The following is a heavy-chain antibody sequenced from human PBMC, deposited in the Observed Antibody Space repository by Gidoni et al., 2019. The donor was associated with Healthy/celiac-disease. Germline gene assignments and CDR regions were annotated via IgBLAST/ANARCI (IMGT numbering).Heavy chain of an antibody. V-gene: IGHV3-30-3*01. CDR2: ISYDGSNK. Sequence: QVQLVESGGGVVQPGRSLRLSCAASGFTFSSDAMHWVRQAPGKGLEWVAVISYDGSNKYYADSVKGRFTISRDNSKNTLYLQMNSLRAEDTAVYYCARGGYCSSTSCYAYRFDYWGQGTLVTVSS. CDR3: ARGGYCSSTSCYAYRFDY. CDR1: GFTFSSDA. D-gene: IGHD2-2*01. J-gene: IGHJ4*02.